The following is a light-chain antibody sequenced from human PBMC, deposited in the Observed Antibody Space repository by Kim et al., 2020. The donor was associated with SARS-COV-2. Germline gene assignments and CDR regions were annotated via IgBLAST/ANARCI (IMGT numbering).Light chain of an antibody. V-gene: IGKV1-17*01. Sequence: GDRVPIPCRASQDIRNDLGWYQQNPGRAPKRLIYGASSLQSGVPSRFSGSGSGTEFTLTISSLQPEDFATYFCLQHNTYPITFGQGTRLEIK. CDR1: QDIRND. J-gene: IGKJ5*01. CDR3: LQHNTYPIT. CDR2: GAS.